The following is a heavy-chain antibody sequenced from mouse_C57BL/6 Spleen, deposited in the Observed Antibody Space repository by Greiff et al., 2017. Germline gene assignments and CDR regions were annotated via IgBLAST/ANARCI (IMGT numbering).Heavy chain of an antibody. D-gene: IGHD2-5*01. Sequence: EVQGVESGGGLVQPKGSLKLSCAASGFSFNTYAMNWVRQAPGKGLEWVARIRSKSNNYATYYADSVKDRFTISRDDSESILYLQMNNLKTEDTAMYYCVRPYYSNFGFAYWGQGTLVTVSA. J-gene: IGHJ3*01. V-gene: IGHV10-1*01. CDR2: IRSKSNNYAT. CDR1: GFSFNTYA. CDR3: VRPYYSNFGFAY.